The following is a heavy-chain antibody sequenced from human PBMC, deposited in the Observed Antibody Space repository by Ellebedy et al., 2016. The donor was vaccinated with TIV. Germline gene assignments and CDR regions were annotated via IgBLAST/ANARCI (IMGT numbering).Heavy chain of an antibody. V-gene: IGHV3-48*04. J-gene: IGHJ4*02. D-gene: IGHD3-16*02. CDR1: GFSFSYYS. CDR2: IDINSGTI. CDR3: ASKAASFYFDN. Sequence: GESLKISCAASGFSFSYYSMTWVRQAPGKGLEWISYIDINSGTIDYADSVKGRFTISRDDAKNSLYLQMNSLRAEDTAVYYCASKAASFYFDNWGQGALVTVSS.